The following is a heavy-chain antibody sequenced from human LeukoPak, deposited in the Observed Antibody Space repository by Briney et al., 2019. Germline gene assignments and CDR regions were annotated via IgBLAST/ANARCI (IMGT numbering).Heavy chain of an antibody. V-gene: IGHV1-8*01. Sequence: ASVKVSCKASGYTFTSYDINWARQATGQGLEWMGWMNPNSGNTGYAQKFQGRVTMTRNTSISTAYMELSRLRSDDTAVYYCARARSSRALDGYWGQGTLVTVSS. CDR3: ARARSSRALDGY. CDR2: MNPNSGNT. D-gene: IGHD6-6*01. J-gene: IGHJ4*02. CDR1: GYTFTSYD.